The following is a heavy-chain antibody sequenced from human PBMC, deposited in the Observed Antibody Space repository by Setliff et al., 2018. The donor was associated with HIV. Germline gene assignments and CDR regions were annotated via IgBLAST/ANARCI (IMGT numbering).Heavy chain of an antibody. J-gene: IGHJ4*02. Sequence: ASVKVSCKSSGYSFGDYYIHWVRQAPGQGLEWMGVINPAGGNSHYAQKFQGRVTVTREASTSTVYMDLSSLRSDDTAVYFWARVYCSIASCYDEYYFDYWGQGTLVTVSS. CDR1: GYSFGDYY. D-gene: IGHD2-2*01. V-gene: IGHV1-46*01. CDR3: ARVYCSIASCYDEYYFDY. CDR2: INPAGGNS.